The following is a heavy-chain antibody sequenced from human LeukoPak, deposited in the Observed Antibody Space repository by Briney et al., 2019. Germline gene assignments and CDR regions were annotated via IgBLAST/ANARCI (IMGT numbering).Heavy chain of an antibody. Sequence: SVKVSCKASGGTFSSYAISWVRQAPGQGLEWMGRIIPILGIANYAQKFQGRVTITADKSTSTAYMELSSLRSEDTAVYYCARAEGSSWTFSPWGQGTLVTVPS. D-gene: IGHD6-13*01. V-gene: IGHV1-69*04. CDR1: GGTFSSYA. CDR2: IIPILGIA. CDR3: ARAEGSSWTFSP. J-gene: IGHJ5*02.